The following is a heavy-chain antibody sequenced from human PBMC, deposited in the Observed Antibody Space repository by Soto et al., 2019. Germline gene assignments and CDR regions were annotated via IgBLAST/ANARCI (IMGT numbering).Heavy chain of an antibody. Sequence: ASVKVSCKASGYTFTSYGISWVRQAPGQGLEWMGWISAYNGNTNYAQKLQGRVTMTTDTSTSTAYMELRSLRSDDTAVYYCAREGGYSYGLGYYYYGMDVRGPVTTVTVSS. D-gene: IGHD5-18*01. CDR3: AREGGYSYGLGYYYYGMDV. CDR1: GYTFTSYG. V-gene: IGHV1-18*04. CDR2: ISAYNGNT. J-gene: IGHJ6*02.